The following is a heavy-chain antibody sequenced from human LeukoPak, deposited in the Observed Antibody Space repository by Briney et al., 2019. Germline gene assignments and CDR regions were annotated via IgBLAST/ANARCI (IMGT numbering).Heavy chain of an antibody. CDR1: GGSFSGYY. V-gene: IGHV4-34*01. D-gene: IGHD3-16*01. Sequence: SETLSLTCAVYGGSFSGYYWSWIRQPPGKGLEWIGEINHSGSTNYNPSLKSRVTISVDTSKNQFSLKLSSVTAADTAVYYCARGRIRWAFDIWGQGTMVTVSS. CDR3: ARGRIRWAFDI. CDR2: INHSGST. J-gene: IGHJ3*02.